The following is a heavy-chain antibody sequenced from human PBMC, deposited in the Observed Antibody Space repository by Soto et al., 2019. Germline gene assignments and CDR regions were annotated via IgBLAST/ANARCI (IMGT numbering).Heavy chain of an antibody. D-gene: IGHD3-3*01. CDR1: GGSISSSSYY. CDR3: ARRSGSITIFGVVHNYFDY. CDR2: IYYSGST. V-gene: IGHV4-39*01. Sequence: SETLSLTCTVSGGSISSSSYYWGWIRQPPGKGLEWIGSIYYSGSTYYNPSLKSRVTISVDTSKNQFSLKLSSVTAADTAVYYCARRSGSITIFGVVHNYFDYWGQGTLVTVSS. J-gene: IGHJ4*02.